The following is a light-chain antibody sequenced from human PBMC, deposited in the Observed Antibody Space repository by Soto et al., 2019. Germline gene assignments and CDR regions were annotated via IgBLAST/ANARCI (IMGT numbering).Light chain of an antibody. Sequence: QSALTQPASVSGSPGQSITISCTGTSSDVGGYNYVSWYQQHPGKAPKLMIYEVSKRPSGVPDRFSGSKSGNTASLTVSGLQAEDEADYYCSSYVGRDNFLYVFGPGTKVTVL. J-gene: IGLJ1*01. CDR2: EVS. CDR3: SSYVGRDNFLYV. CDR1: SSDVGGYNY. V-gene: IGLV2-8*01.